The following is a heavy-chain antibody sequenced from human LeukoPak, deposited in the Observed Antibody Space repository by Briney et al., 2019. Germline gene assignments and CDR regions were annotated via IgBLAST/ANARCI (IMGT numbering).Heavy chain of an antibody. J-gene: IGHJ5*02. CDR1: GFSFDDFA. D-gene: IGHD4-17*01. Sequence: GGSLRLSCTGSGFSFDDFAMHWVRQAPGKGLEWVSGVSWNSGSIGYADSVKGRFTISRDNAKNSLYLQMNSLRAEDTAFYYCTKGTTTVTTNYFDPWGQGTLVTVSS. CDR2: VSWNSGSI. V-gene: IGHV3-9*01. CDR3: TKGTTTVTTNYFDP.